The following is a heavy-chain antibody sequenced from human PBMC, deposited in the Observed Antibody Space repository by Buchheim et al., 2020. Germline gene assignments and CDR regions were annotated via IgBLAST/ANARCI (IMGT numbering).Heavy chain of an antibody. CDR1: GFTFSNYA. D-gene: IGHD6-13*01. CDR2: ISGSGGAT. J-gene: IGHJ4*02. V-gene: IGHV3-23*01. CDR3: AKGIAAAVNY. Sequence: EVQLLESGGGLVQPGGSLRLSCAASGFTFSNYAMNWVRQAPGKGLEWVSAISGSGGATYYADSVKGRFTVSRDNSESTLSLQMNSLRADDTAVYYCAKGIAAAVNYWGQGTL.